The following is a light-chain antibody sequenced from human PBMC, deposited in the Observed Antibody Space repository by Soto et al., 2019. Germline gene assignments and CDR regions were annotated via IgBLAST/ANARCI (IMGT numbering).Light chain of an antibody. CDR3: QHYNSYPWT. V-gene: IGKV1-5*01. CDR1: QTINNW. J-gene: IGKJ1*01. Sequence: DIQMTQSPSTLSASIGDRVTITCRASQTINNWLAWYQQKPGKAPNLLIYHASNLETGVPSRFSVSALGTEFTLTISSLQPDDFAPYYCQHYNSYPWTFGQGTKVEIK. CDR2: HAS.